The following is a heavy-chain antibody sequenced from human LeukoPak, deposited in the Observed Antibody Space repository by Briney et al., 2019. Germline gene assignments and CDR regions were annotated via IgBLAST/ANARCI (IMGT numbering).Heavy chain of an antibody. CDR3: ARGGITHDYYGSGSYIWFDP. Sequence: PSETLSLTCAVYVDSFSGYYWSWIRHPPGRGLEWIGEINHSGSTNYNPSPKSRVTISVDTSKNQFSLKLSSVTAADTAVYYCARGGITHDYYGSGSYIWFDPWGRGTLVTVS. CDR2: INHSGST. V-gene: IGHV4-34*01. CDR1: VDSFSGYY. J-gene: IGHJ5*02. D-gene: IGHD3-10*01.